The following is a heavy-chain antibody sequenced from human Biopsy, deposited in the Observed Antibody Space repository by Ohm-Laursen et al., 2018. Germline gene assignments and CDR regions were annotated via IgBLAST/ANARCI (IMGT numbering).Heavy chain of an antibody. CDR3: ARDYDTSGYYYVS. D-gene: IGHD3-22*01. J-gene: IGHJ5*02. V-gene: IGHV4-39*01. CDR2: IFYRGST. CDR1: GGSISNNNYY. Sequence: TLSLTCTVFGGSISNNNYYWGWIRQPPGKGLEWIGSIFYRGSTHYKPSLKSLVNISVDTSKNQFSLKLNSVTAADTAVYYCARDYDTSGYYYVSWGQGTLVTVSS.